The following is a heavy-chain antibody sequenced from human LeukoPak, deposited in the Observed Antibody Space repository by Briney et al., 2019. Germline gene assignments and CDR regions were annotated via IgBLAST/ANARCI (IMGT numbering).Heavy chain of an antibody. CDR1: GGSISSGGYY. CDR2: IYYSGST. CDR3: ARGPYEFWSGYYGPVDY. V-gene: IGHV4-31*03. J-gene: IGHJ4*02. D-gene: IGHD3-3*01. Sequence: SQTLSLTCTDSGGSISSGGYYWSWIRQHPGKGLEWIGYIYYSGSTYYNPSLKSRVTISVDTSKNQFSLKLSSVTAADTAVYYCARGPYEFWSGYYGPVDYWGQGTLVTVSS.